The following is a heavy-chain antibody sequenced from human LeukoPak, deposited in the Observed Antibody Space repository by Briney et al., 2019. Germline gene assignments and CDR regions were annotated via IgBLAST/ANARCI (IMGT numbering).Heavy chain of an antibody. J-gene: IGHJ4*02. D-gene: IGHD3-9*01. Sequence: PGGSLTLSCAASGFTFSSYAMSWLRQAPGKGLEWVSTISGSGGSTYYADSVKGRFTISRDNSKNTLYLQMNSLRPEDTAVYFCANRGVIDFLTGYYYYFDYWGQGTLVIVSS. V-gene: IGHV3-23*01. CDR3: ANRGVIDFLTGYYYYFDY. CDR2: ISGSGGST. CDR1: GFTFSSYA.